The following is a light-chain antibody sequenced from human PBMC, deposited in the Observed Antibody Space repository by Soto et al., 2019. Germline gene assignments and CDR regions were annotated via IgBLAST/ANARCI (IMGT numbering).Light chain of an antibody. CDR3: QQYNSYSRT. V-gene: IGKV1-5*03. CDR2: KAS. CDR1: QSISSW. J-gene: IGKJ1*01. Sequence: DSHMTQYPSTLSASVGDRFTITFRASQSISSWLAWYQQKPGKAPKLLIYKASSLESGVPSRFSGSGSGTEFTLTISSLQPDDFATYYCQQYNSYSRTFGQGTKVDIK.